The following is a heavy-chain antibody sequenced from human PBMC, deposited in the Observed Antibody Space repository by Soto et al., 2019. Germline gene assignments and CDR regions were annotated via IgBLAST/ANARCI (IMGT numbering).Heavy chain of an antibody. CDR1: GFTFSSYG. V-gene: IGHV3-30*18. J-gene: IGHJ6*02. CDR2: ISYDGSNK. CDR3: AKDRSSATWGGMDV. D-gene: IGHD2-15*01. Sequence: GGSLRLSCAASGFTFSSYGMHWVRQTPGKGLEWVAVISYDGSNKYYADSVKGRFTISRDNSKNTLYLQMNSLRAEDTAVYYCAKDRSSATWGGMDVWAQGTTVTVSS.